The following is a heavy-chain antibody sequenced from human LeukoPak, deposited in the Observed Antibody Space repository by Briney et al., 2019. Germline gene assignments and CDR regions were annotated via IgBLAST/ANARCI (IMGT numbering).Heavy chain of an antibody. CDR3: AKGSSTSGYEH. Sequence: PVGSLRLSCAASGFTFSSSVMTRVRQAPGKGLEWVSASGSGGDTYYADSVKGRFTISRDNSRNTLYLQMNNLRAEDTAVYFCAKGSSTSGYEHWGQGTLVTVSS. D-gene: IGHD5-12*01. J-gene: IGHJ4*02. CDR2: SGSGGDT. CDR1: GFTFSSSV. V-gene: IGHV3-23*01.